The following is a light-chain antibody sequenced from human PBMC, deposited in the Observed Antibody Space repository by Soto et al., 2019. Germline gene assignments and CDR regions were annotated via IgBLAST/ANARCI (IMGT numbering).Light chain of an antibody. CDR3: QVWDSTSDHPTNV. CDR2: YGR. V-gene: IGLV3-21*04. CDR1: DIGIKS. J-gene: IGLJ1*01. Sequence: SYELTQPPSVSVAPGKTAKITCGGNDIGIKSVQWYQQKPGQAPLLVIYYGRDRPSGIPERFSGSNSGNRATLTITRVEAGEEADYYCQVWDSTSDHPTNVFGSGTKLTVL.